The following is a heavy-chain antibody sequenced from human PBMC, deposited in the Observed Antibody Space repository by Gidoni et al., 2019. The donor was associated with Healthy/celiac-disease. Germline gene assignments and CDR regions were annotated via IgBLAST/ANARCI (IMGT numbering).Heavy chain of an antibody. J-gene: IGHJ6*02. CDR3: ARDTSGIPAGYYYYGMDV. CDR1: GFTFCRSS. CDR2: ISSSSSYI. V-gene: IGHV3-21*01. D-gene: IGHD3-16*01. Sequence: EVQPVESGGGLVKPGGSLRLSCAASGFTFCRSSMNWVRQAPGKGLEWVSSISSSSSYIYYADSVKGRFTITRDNAKNSLYLQMNSLRAEDTAVYYCARDTSGIPAGYYYYGMDVWGQGTTVTVSS.